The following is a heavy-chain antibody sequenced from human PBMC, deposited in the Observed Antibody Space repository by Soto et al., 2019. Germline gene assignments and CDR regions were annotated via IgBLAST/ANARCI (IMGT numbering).Heavy chain of an antibody. D-gene: IGHD3-22*01. CDR2: IYYSRST. CDR1: GGSISSGDYY. CDR3: ARGGDYYDSSGHAFDI. V-gene: IGHV4-30-4*01. Sequence: SETLSLTCTVSGGSISSGDYYWSWIRQPPGKGLEWIGYIYYSRSTYYNPSLKSRVTISVDTSKNQFSPKLSSVTAADTAVYYCARGGDYYDSSGHAFDIWGQGTMVTVSS. J-gene: IGHJ3*02.